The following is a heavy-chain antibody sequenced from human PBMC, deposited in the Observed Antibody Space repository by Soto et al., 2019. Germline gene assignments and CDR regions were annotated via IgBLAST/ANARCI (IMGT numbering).Heavy chain of an antibody. CDR3: AHRQDIVVVVAVTNDAFDI. CDR2: IYWDDDK. Sequence: SGPTLVKPTQTLTLTCTFSGFSLSTSGVGVGWIRQPPGKALEWLALIYWDDDKRYSPSLKSRLTITKDTSKNQVVLTMTNMDPVDTATYYCAHRQDIVVVVAVTNDAFDIWGQGTMVTVSS. CDR1: GFSLSTSGVG. J-gene: IGHJ3*02. D-gene: IGHD2-15*01. V-gene: IGHV2-5*02.